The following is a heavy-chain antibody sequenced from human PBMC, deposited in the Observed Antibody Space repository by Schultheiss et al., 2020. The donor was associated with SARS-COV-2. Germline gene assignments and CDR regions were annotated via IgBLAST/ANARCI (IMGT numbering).Heavy chain of an antibody. CDR1: GFTFSSYG. V-gene: IGHV3-23*01. J-gene: IGHJ5*02. D-gene: IGHD5-24*01. CDR2: ISGSGGST. Sequence: GGSLRLSCAASGFTFSSYGMHWVRQAPGKGLEWVSAISGSGGSTYYADSVKGRFTISRDNSKNTLYLQMNSLRAEDTAVYYCARGPVYKTWFDPWGQGTLVTVSS. CDR3: ARGPVYKTWFDP.